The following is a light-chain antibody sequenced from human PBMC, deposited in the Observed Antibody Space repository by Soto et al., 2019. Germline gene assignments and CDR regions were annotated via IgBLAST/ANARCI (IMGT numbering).Light chain of an antibody. CDR2: GVT. Sequence: QSVLTQPTSVSGSPGQSITISCTGNHNDIGTYDYVSWYQQHPGRAPRLLIYGVTTRPSGISDRFSASKSGLTASLTISGLQPEDEADYYCSSFTSDRIYVFGPGTKSPS. CDR1: HNDIGTYDY. V-gene: IGLV2-14*03. CDR3: SSFTSDRIYV. J-gene: IGLJ1*01.